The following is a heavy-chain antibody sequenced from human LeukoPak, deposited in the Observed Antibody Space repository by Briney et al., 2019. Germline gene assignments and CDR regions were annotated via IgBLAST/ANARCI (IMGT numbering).Heavy chain of an antibody. J-gene: IGHJ4*02. CDR2: IKDDGSES. V-gene: IGHV3-7*01. Sequence: GGSLRLSCAASGFTFSNYWMSWVRQAPGKGLEWVANIKDDGSESYYVDSVKGRFTISRDNAKNSLYLQMTSLRDEDTAVYYCARTIRGYWGQGTLVTVSS. CDR3: ARTIRGY. D-gene: IGHD4/OR15-4a*01. CDR1: GFTFSNYW.